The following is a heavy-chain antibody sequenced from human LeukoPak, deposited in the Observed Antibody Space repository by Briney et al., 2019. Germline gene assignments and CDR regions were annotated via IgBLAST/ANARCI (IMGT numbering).Heavy chain of an antibody. CDR1: GYTFTSYG. CDR2: ICAYNGNT. V-gene: IGHV1-18*01. Sequence: ASVKVSCKASGYTFTSYGISWVRQAPGQGLEWMGWICAYNGNTNYAQKLQGRVAMTTDTSTSTAYMELRSLRSDDTAVYYCARDRSSYCSSTSCYMGIDYWGQGTLVTVSS. D-gene: IGHD2-2*02. CDR3: ARDRSSYCSSTSCYMGIDY. J-gene: IGHJ4*02.